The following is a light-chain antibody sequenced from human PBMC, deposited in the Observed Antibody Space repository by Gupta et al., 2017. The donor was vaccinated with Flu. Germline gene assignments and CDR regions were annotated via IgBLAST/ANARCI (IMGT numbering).Light chain of an antibody. CDR3: NSRDSSGNHLV. Sequence: SSSLTQALAVSVALGQTVRITCQGDSLRSYYASWYQQKPGQAPVLVIYGKNNRPSGIPDRFSGSSSGNTASLTITGAQGEDEADYYGNSRDSSGNHLVFGGGTKLTVL. CDR1: SLRSYY. V-gene: IGLV3-19*01. J-gene: IGLJ3*02. CDR2: GKN.